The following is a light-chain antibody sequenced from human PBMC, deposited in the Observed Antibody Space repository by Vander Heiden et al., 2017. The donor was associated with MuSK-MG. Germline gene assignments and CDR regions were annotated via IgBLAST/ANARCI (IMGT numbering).Light chain of an antibody. V-gene: IGLV1-40*01. Sequence: QSVLTQPPSVSGAPGQRVTISCTGSSSNIGAGYDVHWYQQLPGTAPKLLIYGNSNRHSGGPDRFSGSKSGTSASLAITGLQAEDEADDYCQSYDSSRSGYVVFGGGTKLTVL. CDR1: SSNIGAGYD. CDR3: QSYDSSRSGYVV. J-gene: IGLJ2*01. CDR2: GNS.